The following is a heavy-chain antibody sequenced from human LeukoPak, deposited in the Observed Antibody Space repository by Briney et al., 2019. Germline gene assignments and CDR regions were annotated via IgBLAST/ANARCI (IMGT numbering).Heavy chain of an antibody. CDR1: GFTFKSYG. V-gene: IGHV3-23*01. Sequence: GGSLRLSCEASGFTFKSYGMSWVRQAPGKGLEWVSVISGNGRKTDYADSVKGRFTISRDNAKNSLYLQMNSLRAEDTAVYYCARDFGARGWFDYWGQGTLVTVSS. J-gene: IGHJ4*02. D-gene: IGHD6-19*01. CDR3: ARDFGARGWFDY. CDR2: ISGNGRKT.